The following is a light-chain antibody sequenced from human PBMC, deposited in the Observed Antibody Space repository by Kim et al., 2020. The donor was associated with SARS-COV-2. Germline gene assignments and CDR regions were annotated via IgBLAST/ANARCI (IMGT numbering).Light chain of an antibody. CDR2: EVT. CDR3: ASYAGDFTWV. J-gene: IGLJ3*02. CDR1: TSDVGLYNY. Sequence: QSALTQPPSASGSPGQSVTMSCTGTTSDVGLYNYVSWYQQQPGKAPKFMIYEVTKRPSGVPDRFSGSKSGNTASLTVSGLQAEDEADYYCASYAGDFTWVFGGGTQLTVL. V-gene: IGLV2-8*01.